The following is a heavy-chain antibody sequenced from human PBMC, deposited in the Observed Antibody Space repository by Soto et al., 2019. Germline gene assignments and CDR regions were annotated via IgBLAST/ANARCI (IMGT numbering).Heavy chain of an antibody. V-gene: IGHV1-46*01. D-gene: IGHD2-15*01. CDR3: ARGKDVYCSGGSCWSAHWFDP. J-gene: IGHJ5*02. Sequence: ASVKVSCKASGYTFTSYYMHWVRQAPGQGLEWMGIINPSGGSTSYAQKFQGRVTMTRDTSTSTVYMELSSLRSEDTAVYYCARGKDVYCSGGSCWSAHWFDPWGQGTLVTVSS. CDR2: INPSGGST. CDR1: GYTFTSYY.